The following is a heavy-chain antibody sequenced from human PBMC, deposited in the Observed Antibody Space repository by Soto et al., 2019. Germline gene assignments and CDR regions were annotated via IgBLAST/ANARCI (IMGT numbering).Heavy chain of an antibody. CDR1: GGTFSSYA. CDR2: IIPIFGTA. J-gene: IGHJ6*02. Sequence: QVQLVQSGAEVKKPGSSVKVSCKASGGTFSSYAISWVRQAPGQGLEWMGGIIPIFGTANYAQKFQGRVTITADESTSTAYMELSSLRSEDTAVYYCAREGDQQLIPAHYGMDVWGQGTTVTVSS. D-gene: IGHD6-6*01. CDR3: AREGDQQLIPAHYGMDV. V-gene: IGHV1-69*01.